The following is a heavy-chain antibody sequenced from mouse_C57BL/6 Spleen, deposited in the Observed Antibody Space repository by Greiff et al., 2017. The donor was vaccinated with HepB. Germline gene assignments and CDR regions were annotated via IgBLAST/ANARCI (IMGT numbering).Heavy chain of an antibody. V-gene: IGHV1-15*01. CDR3: TRKTPYGNYAMDY. Sequence: QVQLQQSGAELVRPGASVTLSCKASGYTFTDYEMHWVKQTPVHGLEWIGAIDPETGGTAYNQKFKGKAILTADKSSSTAYMELRSLTSEDSAVYYCTRKTPYGNYAMDYWGKGTSVTVSS. CDR2: IDPETGGT. J-gene: IGHJ4*01. D-gene: IGHD2-1*01. CDR1: GYTFTDYE.